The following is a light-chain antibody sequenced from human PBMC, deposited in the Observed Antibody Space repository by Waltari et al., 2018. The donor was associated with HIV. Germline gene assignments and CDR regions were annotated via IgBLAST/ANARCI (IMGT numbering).Light chain of an antibody. Sequence: SYVLPQPPSVSVAPGQTATITWGGNNIRANNVHWYQQTPGQAPVLVVYDDTYRPSGIPERFSGSNSGNTATLTISRVEDGDEADYYCQVWDGGSVHVIFGGGTKLTVL. J-gene: IGLJ2*01. CDR3: QVWDGGSVHVI. CDR2: DDT. V-gene: IGLV3-21*02. CDR1: NIRANN.